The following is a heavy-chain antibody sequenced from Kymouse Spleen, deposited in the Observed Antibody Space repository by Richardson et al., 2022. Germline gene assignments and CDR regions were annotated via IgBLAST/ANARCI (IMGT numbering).Heavy chain of an antibody. CDR2: ISWNSGSI. J-gene: IGHJ4*02. D-gene: IGHD1-7*01. CDR1: GFTFDDYA. Sequence: EVQLVESGGGLVQPGRSLRLSCAASGFTFDDYAMHWVRQAPGKGLEWVSGISWNSGSIGYADSVKGRFTISRDNAKNSLYLQMNSLRAEDTALYYCAKDGGITGTTYFDYWGQGTLVTVSS. V-gene: IGHV3-9*01. CDR3: AKDGGITGTTYFDY.